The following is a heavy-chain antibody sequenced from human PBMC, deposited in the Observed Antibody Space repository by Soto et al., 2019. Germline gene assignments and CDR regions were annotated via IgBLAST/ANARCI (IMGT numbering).Heavy chain of an antibody. J-gene: IGHJ4*02. Sequence: SETLSLTCAVSGYSISSGYYWGWIRQPPGKGLEWIGSIYHSGSTYYNPSLKSRVTISVDTSKNQFSLKLSSVTAADTAVYYCAREVRQQLVRVVGAHLDYWGQGTLVTVSS. V-gene: IGHV4-38-2*02. D-gene: IGHD6-13*01. CDR2: IYHSGST. CDR3: AREVRQQLVRVVGAHLDY. CDR1: GYSISSGYY.